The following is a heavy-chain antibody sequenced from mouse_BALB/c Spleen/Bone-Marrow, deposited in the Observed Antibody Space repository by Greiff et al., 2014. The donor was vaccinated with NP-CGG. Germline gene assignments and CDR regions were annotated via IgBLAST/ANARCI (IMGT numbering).Heavy chain of an antibody. CDR2: INPSSGYT. CDR1: GYTFTSYT. V-gene: IGHV1-4*01. CDR3: ARESLYGSNYY. J-gene: IGHJ2*01. D-gene: IGHD1-1*01. Sequence: VQLQQSGAELARPGASVKMSCKASGYTFTSYTMHWVKQRPGQGLEWIGYINPSSGYTNYNQKFRDKATLTADKSSSTAYMQLSSLTSEDSAVYYCARESLYGSNYYWGQGTTLTVSS.